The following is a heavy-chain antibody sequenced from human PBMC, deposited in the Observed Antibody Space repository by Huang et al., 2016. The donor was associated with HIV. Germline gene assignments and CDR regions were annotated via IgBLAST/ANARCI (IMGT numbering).Heavy chain of an antibody. CDR3: AREKAADSAWYGVYYFDY. CDR1: GGSFSGYY. D-gene: IGHD6-19*01. Sequence: QVQLRQWGAGLVKPSETLSLTCAVYGGSFSGYYWTWIRQSPGKGLEWIGVINHIGKTNYQPSLKSRVTIVNDTAKNQFSLQLTSVSAADTGVYFCAREKAADSAWYGVYYFDYWGEGALVTVTS. J-gene: IGHJ4*02. CDR2: INHIGKT. V-gene: IGHV4-34*01.